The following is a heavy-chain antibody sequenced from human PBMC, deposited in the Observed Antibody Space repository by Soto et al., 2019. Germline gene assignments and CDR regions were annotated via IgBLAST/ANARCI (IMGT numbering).Heavy chain of an antibody. D-gene: IGHD3-22*01. CDR2: ISGSGGST. Sequence: EVQLLESGGGLVQPGGSLRLSCAASGFTFSSYAMNWVRQAPGKGLEWVSGISGSGGSTYYADSVKGRFTISRDNSKNTRYLQMNSLRAEDTAVYYCAKGYDSSGYYGDYWGQGTLVTVSS. CDR1: GFTFSSYA. V-gene: IGHV3-23*01. CDR3: AKGYDSSGYYGDY. J-gene: IGHJ4*02.